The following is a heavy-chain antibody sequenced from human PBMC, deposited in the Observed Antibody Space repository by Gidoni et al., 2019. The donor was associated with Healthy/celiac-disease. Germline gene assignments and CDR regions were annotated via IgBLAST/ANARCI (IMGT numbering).Heavy chain of an antibody. CDR1: GYPFTGYY. Sequence: QVQLVQSGAEVKKPGASVKVSCKPSGYPFTGYYMHWVRQAPGKGLQWMAWINPNSGGTNYAQKFQGRVTMTRDTSISTAYMELSRLRSDDTAVYYCARSGTMVRRLYDYWGQGTLVTVSS. J-gene: IGHJ4*02. D-gene: IGHD3-10*01. CDR2: INPNSGGT. V-gene: IGHV1-2*02. CDR3: ARSGTMVRRLYDY.